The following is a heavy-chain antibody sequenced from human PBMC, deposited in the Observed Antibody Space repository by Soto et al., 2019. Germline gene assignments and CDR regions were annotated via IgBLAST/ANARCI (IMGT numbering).Heavy chain of an antibody. J-gene: IGHJ5*02. CDR1: GGSISSGDYY. Sequence: QVQLQESGPGLVKPSQTLSLTCTVSGGSISSGDYYWSWIRQPPGKGLEWIGYIYYSGSTYYNPSLKSRVTISVDTSKNQFSLKLSSVTVADTAVYYCARDRARRSPIGDKVGWFDPWGQGTLVTVSS. D-gene: IGHD3-10*01. V-gene: IGHV4-30-4*01. CDR2: IYYSGST. CDR3: ARDRARRSPIGDKVGWFDP.